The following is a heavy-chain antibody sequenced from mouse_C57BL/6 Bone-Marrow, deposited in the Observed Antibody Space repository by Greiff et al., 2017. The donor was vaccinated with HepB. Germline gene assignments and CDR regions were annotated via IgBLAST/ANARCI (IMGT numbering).Heavy chain of an antibody. Sequence: QVHVKQSGAELARPGASVKLSCKASGYTFTSYGISWVKQRTGQGLEWIGEIYPRSGNTYYNEKFKGKATLTADKSSSTAYMELRSLTSEDSAVYFCARFQDAFYWYFDFGGTGTAVTVTA. V-gene: IGHV1-81*01. J-gene: IGHJ1*03. CDR3: ARFQDAFYWYFDF. CDR2: IYPRSGNT. CDR1: GYTFTSYG.